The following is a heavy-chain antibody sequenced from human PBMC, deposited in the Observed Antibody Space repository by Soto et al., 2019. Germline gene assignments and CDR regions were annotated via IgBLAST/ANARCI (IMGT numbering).Heavy chain of an antibody. V-gene: IGHV3-33*01. Sequence: PGGSLRLSCAASGFTFSSYGMHWVRQAPGKGLEWVAVIWYDGSNKYYADSVKGRFTISRDNSKNTLFLQLNSLRAEDTAVYYCARDLDGYNYRAFDYWGQGT. CDR2: IWYDGSNK. CDR3: ARDLDGYNYRAFDY. CDR1: GFTFSSYG. J-gene: IGHJ4*02. D-gene: IGHD5-12*01.